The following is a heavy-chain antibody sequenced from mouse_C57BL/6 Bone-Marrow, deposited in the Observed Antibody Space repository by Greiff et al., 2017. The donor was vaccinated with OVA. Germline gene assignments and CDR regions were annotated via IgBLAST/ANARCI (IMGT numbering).Heavy chain of an antibody. J-gene: IGHJ1*03. V-gene: IGHV1-53*01. CDR3: AGKNYGNYEYFDV. D-gene: IGHD2-1*01. CDR2: INPSNGGT. CDR1: GYTFTSYW. Sequence: QVHVKQPGTELVKPGASVKLSCKASGYTFTSYWMHWVKQRPGQGLEWIGNINPSNGGTNYNEKFKSKATLTVDKSSSTAYMQLSSLTSEDSAVYYCAGKNYGNYEYFDVWGTGTTVTVSS.